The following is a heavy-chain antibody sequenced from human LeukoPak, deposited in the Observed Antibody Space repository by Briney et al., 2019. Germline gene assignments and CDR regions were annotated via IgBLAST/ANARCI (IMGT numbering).Heavy chain of an antibody. CDR3: ARRTAMAYWYFDL. J-gene: IGHJ2*01. CDR2: IYPGDSDT. V-gene: IGHV5-51*01. Sequence: GSLRLSCPASGFTFGDYAMSWVRQMPGKGLEWMGIIYPGDSDTRYSPSFQGQVTISADKSISTAYLQWSSLKASDTAMYYCARRTAMAYWYFDLWGRGTLVTVSS. D-gene: IGHD5-18*01. CDR1: GFTFGDYA.